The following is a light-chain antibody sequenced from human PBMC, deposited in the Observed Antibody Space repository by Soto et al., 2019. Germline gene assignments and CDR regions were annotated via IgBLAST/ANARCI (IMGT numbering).Light chain of an antibody. CDR3: AAWDDSLNGRV. Sequence: QSALTQPPSASGIPGQRVTISCSGSSSNIGSNTVNWYQQLPGTAPKLLIYSNNQRPSGVPDRFSGSKSGTSASLAIFGFQSEDEADYYCAAWDDSLNGRVFGTGTKVTVL. V-gene: IGLV1-44*01. J-gene: IGLJ1*01. CDR2: SNN. CDR1: SSNIGSNT.